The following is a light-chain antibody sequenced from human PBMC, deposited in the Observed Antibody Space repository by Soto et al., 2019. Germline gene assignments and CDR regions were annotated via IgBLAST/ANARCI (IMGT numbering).Light chain of an antibody. CDR1: QSITSK. J-gene: IGKJ4*01. CDR2: GAS. V-gene: IGKV3-15*01. Sequence: EIVMTQSPATLSVSPGEIATLSCRASQSITSKLAWYQQKPGQAPRLLIYGASIRATGIPARFSGSGSGTEFTLPISSLQSEDLAVYYCQEYNHWHPITFGGGTKVEIK. CDR3: QEYNHWHPIT.